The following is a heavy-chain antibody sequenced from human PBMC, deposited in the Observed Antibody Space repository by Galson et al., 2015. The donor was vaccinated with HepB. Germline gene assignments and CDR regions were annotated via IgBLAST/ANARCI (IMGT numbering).Heavy chain of an antibody. V-gene: IGHV3-21*04. CDR3: ARAGSGGQNWFDP. J-gene: IGHJ5*02. CDR2: ITSSSTYI. D-gene: IGHD4-23*01. CDR1: GVTLRGYT. Sequence: SLRLSCAASGVTLRGYTMHWVRQAPGRGLEWISSITSSSTYIYYVESVKGRFTISRDNTKNVLFLFMDSLRAEDTAVYYCARAGSGGQNWFDPWGQGTLVTVS.